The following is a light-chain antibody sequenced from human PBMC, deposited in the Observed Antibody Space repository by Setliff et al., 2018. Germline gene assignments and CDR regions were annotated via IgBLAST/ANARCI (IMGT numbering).Light chain of an antibody. V-gene: IGLV2-8*01. CDR1: NNDVWGHNY. Sequence: QSALTQPPSASGSPGQSVTISCTGTNNDVWGHNYVSWYQQHPGKAPQLIIYDVTKRPSGVPDRFSGSKSGNTASLTISGLQAEDEADYFCSSYKNTNKNVFGTGTKVTVL. CDR3: SSYKNTNKNV. CDR2: DVT. J-gene: IGLJ1*01.